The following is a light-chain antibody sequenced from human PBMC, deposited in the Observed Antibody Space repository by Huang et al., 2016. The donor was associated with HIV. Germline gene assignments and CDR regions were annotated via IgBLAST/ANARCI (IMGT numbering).Light chain of an antibody. CDR1: QSVSSN. CDR3: QQYNDWPPA. J-gene: IGKJ1*01. Sequence: EIVMTQSPATLSVSPGERATLSCRASQSVSSNLAWYQQKPGQAPRLLIYGASTRATGIPARFSGSGSGTEFTPTISSLQSEDFALYYCQQYNDWPPAFGQGTKVEIK. CDR2: GAS. V-gene: IGKV3-15*01.